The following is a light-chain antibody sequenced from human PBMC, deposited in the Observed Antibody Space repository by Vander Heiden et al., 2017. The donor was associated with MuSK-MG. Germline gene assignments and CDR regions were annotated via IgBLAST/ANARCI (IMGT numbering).Light chain of an antibody. J-gene: IGKJ4*01. CDR1: QSIGSS. V-gene: IGKV6-21*01. CDR2: YAS. Sequence: EIVLTQSPDFQSVAPKEKVTITCRASQSIGSSLHWYQQKPGQSPKLLIRYASQSFSGVPSRFSGCGSGTDFTLTINSLEAEDAATYYCQQSCSLPLTFGGGTKVEIK. CDR3: QQSCSLPLT.